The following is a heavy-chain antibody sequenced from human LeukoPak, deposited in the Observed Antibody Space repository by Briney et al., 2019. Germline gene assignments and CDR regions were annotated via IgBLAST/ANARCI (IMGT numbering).Heavy chain of an antibody. V-gene: IGHV4-4*09. CDR1: GGSISSYY. J-gene: IGHJ4*02. Sequence: SETLSLTCTVSGGSISSYYWRWIRQPPGKGLEWIGYIYTSGSTNYNPSLKSRVTISVDTSKNQFSLKLSSVTAADTAVYYCARHGYSYGYDYFDYWGQGTLVTVSS. CDR3: ARHGYSYGYDYFDY. CDR2: IYTSGST. D-gene: IGHD5-18*01.